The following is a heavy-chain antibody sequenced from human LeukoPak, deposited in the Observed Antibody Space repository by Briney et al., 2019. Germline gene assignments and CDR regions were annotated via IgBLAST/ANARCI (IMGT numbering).Heavy chain of an antibody. CDR2: IYPGDSDA. D-gene: IGHD3-22*01. Sequence: GESLKISCKGSGYSFTSDWIAWVRQMPGKGLEWMGLIYPGDSDARYSPSFQGQVTMSVDKSTTTAYLQWSSLKTSDTAMYYCARLGDASGYFYGGPWGQGTLVTVSS. V-gene: IGHV5-51*01. CDR1: GYSFTSDW. J-gene: IGHJ5*02. CDR3: ARLGDASGYFYGGP.